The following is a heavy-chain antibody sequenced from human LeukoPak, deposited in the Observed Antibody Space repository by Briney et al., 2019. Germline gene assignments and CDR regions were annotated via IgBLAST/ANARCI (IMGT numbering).Heavy chain of an antibody. CDR3: ADYYASGSYPP. CDR2: ILSKTSGGTT. J-gene: IGHJ5*02. CDR1: GFSFSNAW. V-gene: IGHV3-15*07. D-gene: IGHD3-10*01. Sequence: GGSLRLSSAASGFSFSNAWMNWVRQAPGKGLEWVGRILSKTSGGTTDYATPVKGRFTISRDDSKNMLYLHMNSLQIEDTAVYYCADYYASGSYPPWGQGTLVTVSS.